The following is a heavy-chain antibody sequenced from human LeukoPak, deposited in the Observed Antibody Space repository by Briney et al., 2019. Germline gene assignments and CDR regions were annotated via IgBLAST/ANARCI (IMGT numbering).Heavy chain of an antibody. CDR2: ITTTFYT. CDR3: ARARANWYEDY. D-gene: IGHD6-13*01. CDR1: GFTFSSYS. J-gene: IGHJ4*02. Sequence: GGSLRLSCAASGFTFSSYSFTWVRQVPGKGLEWVSSITTTFYTYYTDSVKGRFTISRDNAKNSLYLQMISLRAEDTAVYYCARARANWYEDYWGQGTLVTVSS. V-gene: IGHV3-21*01.